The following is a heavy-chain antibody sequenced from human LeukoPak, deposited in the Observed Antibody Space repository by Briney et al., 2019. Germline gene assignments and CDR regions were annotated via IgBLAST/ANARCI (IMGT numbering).Heavy chain of an antibody. CDR2: IYYSGST. V-gene: IGHV4-39*07. D-gene: IGHD6-6*01. CDR1: GGSISSSSYY. J-gene: IGHJ4*02. CDR3: ARAMSIAARLQTIFDY. Sequence: PSETLSLTCTVSGGSISSSSYYWGWIRQPPGKGLEWIGSIYYSGSTYYNPSLKSRVTISVDTSKNQFSLKLSSVTAADTAVYYCARAMSIAARLQTIFDYWGQGTLVTVSS.